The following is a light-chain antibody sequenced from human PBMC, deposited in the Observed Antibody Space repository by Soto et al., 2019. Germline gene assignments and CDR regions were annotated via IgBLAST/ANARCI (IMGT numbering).Light chain of an antibody. V-gene: IGKV3-20*01. CDR3: QQYGRSPPFT. Sequence: IVLTQSPGTLSLSPGERATLSCRASQSVSSTYIAWYQQNPGQAPRLLIYGASSRATGIPDRFSGSGSGTDFTLTISRLEPEDFAVDFSQQYGRSPPFTFGQGTKVEMK. CDR2: GAS. CDR1: QSVSSTY. J-gene: IGKJ2*01.